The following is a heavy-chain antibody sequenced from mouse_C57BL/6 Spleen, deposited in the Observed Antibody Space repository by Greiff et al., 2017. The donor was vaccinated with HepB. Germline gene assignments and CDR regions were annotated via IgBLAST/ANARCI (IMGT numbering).Heavy chain of an antibody. V-gene: IGHV1-61*01. CDR2: IYPSDSET. J-gene: IGHJ1*03. Sequence: QVQLQQPGAELVRPGSSVKLSCKASGYTFTSYWMDWVKQRPGQGLEWIGNIYPSDSETHYNQKFKDKATLTVDKSSSTAYMQLSSLTSEDSAVYYCARTIYDGYLWYFDVWGTGTTVTVSS. CDR1: GYTFTSYW. CDR3: ARTIYDGYLWYFDV. D-gene: IGHD2-3*01.